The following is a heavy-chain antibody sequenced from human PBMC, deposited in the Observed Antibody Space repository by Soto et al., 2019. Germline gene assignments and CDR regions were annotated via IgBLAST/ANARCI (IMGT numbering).Heavy chain of an antibody. D-gene: IGHD3-22*01. CDR2: NYYSGST. Sequence: SETLSLTCTVSGGSITSYYWSWIRQPPGKGLEWIGYNYYSGSTNYNPSLKSRVTISVDTSKNQFSLKLSSVTAADTAVYYCARDLAYYYDSSDYTLGYWGQGTLVTVSS. V-gene: IGHV4-59*01. J-gene: IGHJ4*02. CDR3: ARDLAYYYDSSDYTLGY. CDR1: GGSITSYY.